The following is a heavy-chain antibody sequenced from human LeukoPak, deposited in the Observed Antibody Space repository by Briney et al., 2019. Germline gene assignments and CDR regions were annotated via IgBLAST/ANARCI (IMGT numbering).Heavy chain of an antibody. Sequence: GESLKISCKGSGYSFTSYWISWVRQMPGKGLEWMGRIDPSDSYTNYSPSFQGHVTISADKSISTAYLQWSSLKASDTAMYYCAGPLDSYYYYGMDVWGQGTTVAVSS. CDR2: IDPSDSYT. CDR1: GYSFTSYW. CDR3: AGPLDSYYYYGMDV. V-gene: IGHV5-10-1*01. J-gene: IGHJ6*02.